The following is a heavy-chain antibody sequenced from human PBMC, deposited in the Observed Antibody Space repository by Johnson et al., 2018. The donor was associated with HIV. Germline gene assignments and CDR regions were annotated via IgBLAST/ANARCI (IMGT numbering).Heavy chain of an antibody. Sequence: EVQLVESGGGVVRPGGSLRLSCAASGFTFDDYAMSWVRQAPGKGLEWVSTFSGSGDNTYYADSVRGRFAISRDNSKNTLYLQLNSLRAEDTAVYYCARLAIDYSSGWYGLAFDIWGQGTMVTVSS. CDR1: GFTFDDYA. V-gene: IGHV3-23*04. D-gene: IGHD6-19*01. CDR3: ARLAIDYSSGWYGLAFDI. CDR2: FSGSGDNT. J-gene: IGHJ3*02.